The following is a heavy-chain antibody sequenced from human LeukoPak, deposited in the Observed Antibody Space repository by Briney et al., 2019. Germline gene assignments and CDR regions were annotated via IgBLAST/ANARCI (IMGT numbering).Heavy chain of an antibody. J-gene: IGHJ3*02. CDR1: GFTFTSSA. Sequence: GTSVEVSCKASGFTFTSSAVQWVRQAHGQRLEWIGWIVAGSGNTNYAQKFQERVTITRDMSTSTAYMELSSLRSEDTGVYYCAAEDSSGYYDAFDIWGQGTMVTVSS. CDR3: AAEDSSGYYDAFDI. CDR2: IVAGSGNT. D-gene: IGHD3-22*01. V-gene: IGHV1-58*01.